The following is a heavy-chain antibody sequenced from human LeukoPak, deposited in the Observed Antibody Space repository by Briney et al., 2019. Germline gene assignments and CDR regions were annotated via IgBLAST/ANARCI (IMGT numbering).Heavy chain of an antibody. D-gene: IGHD6-19*01. CDR1: GFTFSSYW. CDR3: AKDLLVAGTGAGPFDY. Sequence: PGGSLRLSCAASGFTFSSYWMHWVRQAPGKGLEWVAVISYDGSNKYYADSVKGRFTISRDNSKNTLYLQMNSLRAEDTAVYYCAKDLLVAGTGAGPFDYWGQGTLVTVSS. J-gene: IGHJ4*02. CDR2: ISYDGSNK. V-gene: IGHV3-30*18.